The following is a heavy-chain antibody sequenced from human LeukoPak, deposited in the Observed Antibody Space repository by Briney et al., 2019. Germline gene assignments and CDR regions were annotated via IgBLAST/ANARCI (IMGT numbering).Heavy chain of an antibody. Sequence: GGSLRLSCAASGFTFSSYSMNWVRQAPGKGLEWVSSISSSSSYIYYADSVKGRFTISRDNAKNSLYLQMNSLRAEDTAVYYCAREGPYYYDSSGLAFDSYWGQGTLVTVSS. CDR1: GFTFSSYS. V-gene: IGHV3-21*01. CDR2: ISSSSSYI. J-gene: IGHJ4*02. CDR3: AREGPYYYDSSGLAFDSY. D-gene: IGHD3-22*01.